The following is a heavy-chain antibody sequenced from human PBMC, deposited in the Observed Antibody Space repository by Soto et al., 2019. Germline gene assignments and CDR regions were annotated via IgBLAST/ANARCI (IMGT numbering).Heavy chain of an antibody. D-gene: IGHD6-19*01. CDR3: ASGRVAGTFHS. Sequence: PGGSLRLSCTTSGFTFDEFAMSWVRQAPGRGLEWVGCIRSNPSGGTTQYAASVKGRLTISRDDSKSIAHLQMNSLKAESTGVYYCASGRVAGTFHSWGQGTLVTVSS. V-gene: IGHV3-49*04. CDR2: IRSNPSGGTT. CDR1: GFTFDEFA. J-gene: IGHJ4*02.